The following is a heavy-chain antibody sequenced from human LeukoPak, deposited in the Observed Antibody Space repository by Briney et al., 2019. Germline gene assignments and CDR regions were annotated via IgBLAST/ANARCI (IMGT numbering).Heavy chain of an antibody. CDR2: ISYDGSDK. CDR1: GFTFSSYA. Sequence: PGGSLRLSCAASGFTFSSYAMHWVRQAPGKGLEWVAVISYDGSDKYYADSVKGRFTISRDNSKSTVYLQMNSLRGEDTAVYYCARVGAAAGPYEYFQHWGQGTLVTVSS. D-gene: IGHD6-13*01. CDR3: ARVGAAAGPYEYFQH. J-gene: IGHJ1*01. V-gene: IGHV3-30-3*01.